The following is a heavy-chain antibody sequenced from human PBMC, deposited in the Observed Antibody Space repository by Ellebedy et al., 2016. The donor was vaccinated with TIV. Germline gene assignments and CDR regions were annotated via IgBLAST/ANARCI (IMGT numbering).Heavy chain of an antibody. CDR1: GFTVSSNY. Sequence: GGSLRLXXAASGFTVSSNYMSWVRQAPGKGLEWVSVVYSGGSTYYADSVKGRFTISRDNAKNSLYLQMNSLRAEDTAVYYCAREVTGPFDYWGQGTMVTVSS. V-gene: IGHV3-66*01. D-gene: IGHD2-21*02. CDR2: VYSGGST. CDR3: AREVTGPFDY. J-gene: IGHJ4*02.